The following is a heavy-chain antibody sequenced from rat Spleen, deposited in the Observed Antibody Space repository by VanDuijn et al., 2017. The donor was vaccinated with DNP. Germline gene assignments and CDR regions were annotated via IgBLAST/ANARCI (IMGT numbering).Heavy chain of an antibody. Sequence: QVQLKESGPGLVQPSQTLSLTCTVSGFSLTSYTVSWVRQPPGKGLEWLAAMSSGGSTYYNSTLKSRLSISRDTSTSQVFLKMNSLQTEATAMYFCALAGRGTMDAWGQGTSVTVSS. D-gene: IGHD1-4*01. CDR3: ALAGRGTMDA. CDR2: MSSGGST. V-gene: IGHV2-6*01. CDR1: GFSLTSYT. J-gene: IGHJ4*01.